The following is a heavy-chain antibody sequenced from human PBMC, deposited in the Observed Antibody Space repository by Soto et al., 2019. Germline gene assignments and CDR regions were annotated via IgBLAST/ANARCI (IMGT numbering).Heavy chain of an antibody. J-gene: IGHJ4*02. Sequence: QVQLVQSGAEVKKPGASVKVSCEASGFTFTTYGITWVRQAPGQGLEWMGWVSAYNGNTNYAQNLQGRVTTTTDTSTSTAYMELRSLRSDDTAIYYCAREEWYLLKAIDYWGQGTLVTVSS. V-gene: IGHV1-18*01. CDR2: VSAYNGNT. D-gene: IGHD3-3*01. CDR1: GFTFTTYG. CDR3: AREEWYLLKAIDY.